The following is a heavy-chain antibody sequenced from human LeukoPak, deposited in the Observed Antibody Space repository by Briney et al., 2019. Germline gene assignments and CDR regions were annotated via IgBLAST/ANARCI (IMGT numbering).Heavy chain of an antibody. CDR3: AKKPSASDDAFDI. CDR1: GFTFSSYA. CDR2: ISSNGGST. J-gene: IGHJ3*02. V-gene: IGHV3-64*01. Sequence: PGGSLRLSCAASGFTFSSYAMHWVRQAPGKGLEYVSAISSNGGSTYYANSVKGRFTISRDNSKNTLYLQMGSLRAEDMAVYYCAKKPSASDDAFDIWGQGTMVTVSS.